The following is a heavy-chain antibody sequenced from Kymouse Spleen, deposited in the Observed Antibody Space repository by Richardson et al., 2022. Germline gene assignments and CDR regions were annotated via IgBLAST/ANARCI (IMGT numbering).Heavy chain of an antibody. J-gene: IGHJ4*02. Sequence: QLQLQESGPGLVKPSETLSLTCTVSGGSISSSSYYWGWIRQPPGKGLEWIGSIYYSGSTYYNPSLKSRVTISVDTSKNQFSLKLSSVTAADTAVYYCARPGVVGAHFDYWGQGTLVTVSS. CDR2: IYYSGST. D-gene: IGHD1-26*01. CDR1: GGSISSSSYY. V-gene: IGHV4-39*01. CDR3: ARPGVVGAHFDY.